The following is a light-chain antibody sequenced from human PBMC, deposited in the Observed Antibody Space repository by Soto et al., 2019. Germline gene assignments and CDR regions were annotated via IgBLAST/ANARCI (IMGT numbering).Light chain of an antibody. CDR2: DVS. J-gene: IGLJ2*01. V-gene: IGLV2-14*01. CDR3: SSYTSSSTLGHVV. CDR1: SSDVGGYNY. Sequence: QSALTQPASVSGSPGQSITISCTGTSSDVGGYNYVSWYQQHPGKAPKLMIYDVSKRPSGVSNRFSGSKSGNTASLTISGLQGEDEADYSCSSYTSSSTLGHVVFGGGTKLTVL.